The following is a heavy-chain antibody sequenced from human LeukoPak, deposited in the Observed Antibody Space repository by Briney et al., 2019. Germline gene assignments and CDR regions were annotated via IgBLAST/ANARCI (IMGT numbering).Heavy chain of an antibody. CDR2: IYTSGST. J-gene: IGHJ4*02. CDR3: ARSPYYYDSQHYFDY. D-gene: IGHD3-22*01. Sequence: SSQTLSLTCTVSGGSISSGGYYWSWIRQPAGKGLEWIGRIYTSGSTNYNPSLKSRVTMSVDTSKNQFSLKLSSVTAADTAVYYCARSPYYYDSQHYFDYWGQGTLVTVSS. CDR1: GGSISSGGYY. V-gene: IGHV4-61*02.